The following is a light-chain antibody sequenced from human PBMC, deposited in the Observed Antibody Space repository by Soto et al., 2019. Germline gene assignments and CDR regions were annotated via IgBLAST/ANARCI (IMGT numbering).Light chain of an antibody. J-gene: IGKJ5*01. CDR3: QQYNNWPRT. V-gene: IGKV3-15*01. CDR1: QSVSSN. CDR2: GAS. Sequence: EIVMTQSPATLSVSPGDRATLYCRASQSVSSNLAWYQQKPGQAPRLLIYGASTRATGIPARFSGSGSGTEFTLTISSLQSADFAVYYCQQYNNWPRTFGQGTRLEIK.